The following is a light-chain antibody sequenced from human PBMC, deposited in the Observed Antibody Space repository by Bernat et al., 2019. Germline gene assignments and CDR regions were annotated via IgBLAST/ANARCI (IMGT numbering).Light chain of an antibody. Sequence: QSALTQPRSVSGSPGQSVTISRTGTSSDVGGYNYVSWYQQHPGKAPKLMIYDVSKRPSGVPDRFSGSKSGNTASLTISGLQAEDEADYYCCSYAGSYTSWVFGGGTKLTVL. CDR2: DVS. CDR1: SSDVGGYNY. V-gene: IGLV2-11*01. CDR3: CSYAGSYTSWV. J-gene: IGLJ3*02.